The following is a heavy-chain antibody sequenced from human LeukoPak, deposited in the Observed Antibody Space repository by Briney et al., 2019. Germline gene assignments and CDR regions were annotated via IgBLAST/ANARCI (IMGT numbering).Heavy chain of an antibody. CDR2: IYSGGST. CDR1: GFTVSSNF. D-gene: IGHD5-18*01. CDR3: ARDPRYSYGWDAFDI. Sequence: GGSLRLSCAASGFTVSSNFMSWVRQAPGKGLEWVSVIYSGGSTYYAGFVKGRFTISRDNSKNTLYLQMNSLRAEDTAVYYCARDPRYSYGWDAFDIWGQGTMVTVSS. V-gene: IGHV3-66*01. J-gene: IGHJ3*02.